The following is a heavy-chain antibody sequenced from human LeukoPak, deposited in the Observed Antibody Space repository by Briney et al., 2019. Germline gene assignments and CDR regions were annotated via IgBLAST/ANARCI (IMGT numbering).Heavy chain of an antibody. CDR2: IKEDGNEK. J-gene: IGHJ4*02. Sequence: GGSLRLSCAASGFTFSSFWMTWVRQAPGKWLEWVYNIKEDGNEKYYVDSVKGRFTISRDNAKNSLYLQRNRLRAEDTAVYYRARWAESNDYWGQGTLVTVSS. CDR3: ARWAESNDY. V-gene: IGHV3-7*05. CDR1: GFTFSSFW.